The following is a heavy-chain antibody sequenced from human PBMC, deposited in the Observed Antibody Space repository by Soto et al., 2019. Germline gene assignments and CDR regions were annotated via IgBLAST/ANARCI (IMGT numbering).Heavy chain of an antibody. CDR3: ARDQGGNWNYDYYYGMDV. D-gene: IGHD1-20*01. V-gene: IGHV4-34*01. CDR2: INYSGST. CDR1: GGSFSGYY. J-gene: IGHJ6*02. Sequence: PSETLSLTCAVYGGSFSGYYWSWIRQPPGKGLEWIGYINYSGSTNYNPSLKSRVTISVDTSKNQFSLKLSSVTAADTAVYYCARDQGGNWNYDYYYGMDVWGQGTTVTVSS.